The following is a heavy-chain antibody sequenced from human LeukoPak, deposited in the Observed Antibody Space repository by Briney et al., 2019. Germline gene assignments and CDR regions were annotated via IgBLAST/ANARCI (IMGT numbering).Heavy chain of an antibody. Sequence: PGGSLRLSCAGSGFTFSNAWMNWVRQAPGKGLEWVGRIKSEPNGGTTDYAAPMKGRFSISRDDSRNTVYLQINSLETEDTAVYYCSTGGYYFDYWGLGTLVTVSS. CDR1: GFTFSNAW. J-gene: IGHJ4*02. CDR2: IKSEPNGGTT. V-gene: IGHV3-15*01. CDR3: STGGYYFDY.